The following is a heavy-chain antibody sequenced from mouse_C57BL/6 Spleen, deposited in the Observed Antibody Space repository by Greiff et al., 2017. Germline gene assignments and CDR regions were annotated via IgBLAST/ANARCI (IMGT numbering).Heavy chain of an antibody. V-gene: IGHV1-18*01. CDR1: GYTFTDYN. CDR2: INPNNGGT. CDR3: ARRYYGSSYGYFDY. J-gene: IGHJ2*01. D-gene: IGHD1-1*01. Sequence: EVQLQQSGPELVKPGASVKIPCKASGYTFTDYNMVWVKQSHGKSLEWIGDINPNNGGTIYNQKFKGKATLTVDKSSSTAYMERRSLTSEDTAVYYCARRYYGSSYGYFDYWGQGTTLTVSS.